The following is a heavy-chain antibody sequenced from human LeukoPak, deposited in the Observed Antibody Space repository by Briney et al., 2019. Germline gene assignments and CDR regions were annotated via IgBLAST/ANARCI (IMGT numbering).Heavy chain of an antibody. D-gene: IGHD3-22*01. CDR1: GFTFDDYA. V-gene: IGHV3-9*01. CDR2: ISWNGGSI. CDR3: AKVDYYDSSGLRSYFDY. Sequence: GRSLRLSCAASGFTFDDYAMHWVRRAPGKGLEWVSGISWNGGSIGYADSVKGRFTISRDNAENSLYLQMNSLRAEDTALYYCAKVDYYDSSGLRSYFDYWGQGTLVTVSS. J-gene: IGHJ4*02.